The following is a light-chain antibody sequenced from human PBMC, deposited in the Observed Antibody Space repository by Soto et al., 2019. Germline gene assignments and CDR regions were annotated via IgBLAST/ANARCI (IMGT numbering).Light chain of an antibody. Sequence: QSALTQPPSASGSPGQSVTISCNGTSSDVGGYNYVSWYQQHPGKAPKLMISEVSKRPSGVPDRFSGSKSGNTASLTVSGLQAEDEADYYCSSFAGNTNLVFGGGTKLTVL. V-gene: IGLV2-8*01. J-gene: IGLJ2*01. CDR3: SSFAGNTNLV. CDR1: SSDVGGYNY. CDR2: EVS.